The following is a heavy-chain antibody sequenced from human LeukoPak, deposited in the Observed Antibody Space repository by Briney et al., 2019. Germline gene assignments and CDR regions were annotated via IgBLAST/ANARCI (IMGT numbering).Heavy chain of an antibody. Sequence: PSETLSLTCAVYGGSFSGYYWSWIRQPPGKGLEWIGEINHSGSTNYNPSLKSRVTISVDTSKNQFSLKLSSVTAADTAVYYCAREGGSSWYRDVDYWGQGTLVTVSS. D-gene: IGHD6-13*01. CDR3: AREGGSSWYRDVDY. J-gene: IGHJ4*02. CDR2: INHSGST. CDR1: GGSFSGYY. V-gene: IGHV4-34*01.